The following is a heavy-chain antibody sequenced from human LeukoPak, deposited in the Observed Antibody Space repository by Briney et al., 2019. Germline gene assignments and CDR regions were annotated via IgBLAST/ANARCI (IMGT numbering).Heavy chain of an antibody. CDR1: GGSISSGGYY. Sequence: SETLSLTCAVSGGSISSGGYYWSWIRQPPGKGLEWIAYIDYSGSTRYNPSLKSRVTITLDTSKNQFSLKLSSVTAADTAVYYCARDRRGYYDSSGYFDYWGQGTLVTVSS. V-gene: IGHV4-61*08. CDR2: IDYSGST. J-gene: IGHJ4*02. D-gene: IGHD3-22*01. CDR3: ARDRRGYYDSSGYFDY.